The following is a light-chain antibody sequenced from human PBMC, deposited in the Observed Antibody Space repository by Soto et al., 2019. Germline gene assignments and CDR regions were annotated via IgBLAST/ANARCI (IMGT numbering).Light chain of an antibody. Sequence: QSALTQPASVSGSPGQSITISCTGTSSDVGSYNLVSWYQQHPGKAPKLMIYEVSKRPSGVSNRFSGSKSGTSASLAISGLRSEDEADYYCAAWDDSLSGWVFGGGTQLTVL. V-gene: IGLV2-14*02. J-gene: IGLJ3*02. CDR3: AAWDDSLSGWV. CDR1: SSDVGSYNL. CDR2: EVS.